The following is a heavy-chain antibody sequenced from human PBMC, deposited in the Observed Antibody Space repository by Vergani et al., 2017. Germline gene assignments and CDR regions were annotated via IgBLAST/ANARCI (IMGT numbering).Heavy chain of an antibody. CDR3: ARQGHHVFGYFDY. CDR1: GGSFTSYH. V-gene: IGHV4-34*01. J-gene: IGHJ4*02. CDR2: IDHTGRP. Sequence: QVQLQQWGGGLLKPSETLSLTCVVNGGSFTSYHWTWIRQSPGEGLEWVGDIDHTGRPDYNPSLKSRLTMSVDKSLNQFSLTLNSVTATDTAIYFCARQGHHVFGYFDYWGQGTLVTVSS. D-gene: IGHD3-10*02.